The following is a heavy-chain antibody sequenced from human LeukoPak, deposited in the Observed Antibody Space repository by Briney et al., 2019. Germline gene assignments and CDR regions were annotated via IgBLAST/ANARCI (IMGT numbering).Heavy chain of an antibody. V-gene: IGHV4-59*01. CDR3: ASSHTYQPYYFDY. D-gene: IGHD3-16*01. J-gene: IGHJ4*02. Sequence: KPSETLSLTCAVSGGSTSSYYRSWIRQPPGKGVEWIGYIYYSGSTNYNPSLKSRVTISVDTSKNQFSLKLSSVTAADTAVYYCASSHTYQPYYFDYWGQGTLVTVSS. CDR1: GGSTSSYY. CDR2: IYYSGST.